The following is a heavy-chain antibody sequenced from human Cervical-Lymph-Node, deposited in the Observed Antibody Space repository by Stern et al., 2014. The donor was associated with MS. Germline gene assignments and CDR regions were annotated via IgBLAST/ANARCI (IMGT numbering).Heavy chain of an antibody. D-gene: IGHD6-13*01. V-gene: IGHV2-70*01. Sequence: QVTLRESGPALVKPTQTLTLTCTFSGFSLSTSGMCVSWIRQPPGKALEWLALIDWDDDKYYSTSLKTRLTISKDTSKNQVVLTMTNMDPVDTATYYYARIQRIAAAGHYYGMDVWGQGTTVTVSS. CDR3: ARIQRIAAAGHYYGMDV. CDR2: IDWDDDK. J-gene: IGHJ6*02. CDR1: GFSLSTSGMC.